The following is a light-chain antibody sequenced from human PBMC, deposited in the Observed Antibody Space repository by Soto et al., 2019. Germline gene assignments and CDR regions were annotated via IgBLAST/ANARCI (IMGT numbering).Light chain of an antibody. Sequence: QSVLTQPRSVSGSPGQSVTISSTGTSADVGTYRYVSWYQQHPGKAPKLIIYDVNKRPSGVPDRFSASKSGNTASLTISGLQAEDEADYDCCCAYAGAYTVFGTGTKVTVL. J-gene: IGLJ1*01. CDR2: DVN. CDR3: CCAYAGAYTV. V-gene: IGLV2-11*01. CDR1: SADVGTYRY.